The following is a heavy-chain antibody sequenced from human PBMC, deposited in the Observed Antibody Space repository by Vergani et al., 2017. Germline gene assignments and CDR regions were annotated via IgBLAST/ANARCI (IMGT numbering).Heavy chain of an antibody. D-gene: IGHD2-2*01. Sequence: QVQLVQSGAEVQKPGASVKVSCKASGYTFTGYYMHWVRQAPGQGVEWMGWINPNSGGTNYEQTFQGRVTMTREQSISTAYMELSRLRSDDTAVYYCARWGIVVGPVASYGDIWGQGTLVTVSS. V-gene: IGHV1-2*02. CDR3: ARWGIVVGPVASYGDI. J-gene: IGHJ3*02. CDR2: INPNSGGT. CDR1: GYTFTGYY.